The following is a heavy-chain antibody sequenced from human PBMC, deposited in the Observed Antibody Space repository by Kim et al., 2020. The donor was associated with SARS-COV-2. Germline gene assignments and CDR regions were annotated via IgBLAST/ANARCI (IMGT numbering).Heavy chain of an antibody. CDR3: ARGGTRGLVRRHLGPFDY. V-gene: IGHV3-48*03. D-gene: IGHD3-10*01. CDR2: ISSSGSTI. Sequence: GGSLRLSCAASGFTFSSYEMNWVRQAPGKGLEWVSYISSSGSTIYYADSVKGRFTISRDNAKNSLYLQMNSLRAEDTAVYYCARGGTRGLVRRHLGPFDYGGEGTLVTVS. J-gene: IGHJ4*02. CDR1: GFTFSSYE.